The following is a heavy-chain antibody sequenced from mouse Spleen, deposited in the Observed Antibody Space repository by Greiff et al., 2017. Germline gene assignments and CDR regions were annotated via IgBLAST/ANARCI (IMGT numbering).Heavy chain of an antibody. Sequence: QVQLKQSGAELVKPGASVKLSCKASGYTFTSYYMYWVKQRPGQGLEWIGEINPSNGGTNFNEKFKSKATLTVDKSSSTAYMQLSSLTSEDSAVYYCTRRGLFYWYFDVWGAGTTVTVSS. J-gene: IGHJ1*01. V-gene: IGHV1S81*02. CDR2: INPSNGGT. CDR3: TRRGLFYWYFDV. CDR1: GYTFTSYY.